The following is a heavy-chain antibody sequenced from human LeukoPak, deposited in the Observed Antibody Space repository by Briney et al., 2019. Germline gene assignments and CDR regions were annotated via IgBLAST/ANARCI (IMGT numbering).Heavy chain of an antibody. CDR1: GYSFTGYW. Sequence: GESLKISCKVSGYSFTGYWIAWVRQMPGKGLEWMGIIYPDDSDARYSPSFQGQVTISADKSITTTYVQWSSLEASDTAIYYCARHRAGKDSSGYYFTHFDYWGQGTLVTVSS. CDR3: ARHRAGKDSSGYYFTHFDY. V-gene: IGHV5-51*01. J-gene: IGHJ4*02. CDR2: IYPDDSDA. D-gene: IGHD3-22*01.